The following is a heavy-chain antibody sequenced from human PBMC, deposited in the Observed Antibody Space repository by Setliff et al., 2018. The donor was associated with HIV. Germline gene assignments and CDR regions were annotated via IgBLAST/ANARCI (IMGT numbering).Heavy chain of an antibody. CDR2: IYYSGGT. CDR1: GGSISSYY. J-gene: IGHJ6*03. CDR3: ARDRSSGRGYYYYYYMDV. D-gene: IGHD6-19*01. V-gene: IGHV4-59*01. Sequence: PSETLSLTCTVSGGSISSYYWSWIRQPPGKGLEWIGYIYYSGGTNYNPSPKSRVTISVDTSKNQFSLKLSSVTAADTAVYYCARDRSSGRGYYYYYYMDVWGKGTTVTVSS.